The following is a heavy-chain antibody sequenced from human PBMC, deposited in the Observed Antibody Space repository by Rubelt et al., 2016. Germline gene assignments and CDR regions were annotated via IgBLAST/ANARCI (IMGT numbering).Heavy chain of an antibody. V-gene: IGHV4-34*01. J-gene: IGHJ6*02. CDR1: GGSFSGYY. Sequence: QVQLQQWGAGLLKPSETLSLTCAVYGGSFSGYYWSWIRQPPGKGLEWIGEINHSGSTNYNPSLKSRVTISVDTSKHQFSLKLSSVTAADTAVYYCARGRLGYGMDVWGQGTTVTVSS. D-gene: IGHD3-16*01. CDR2: INHSGST. CDR3: ARGRLGYGMDV.